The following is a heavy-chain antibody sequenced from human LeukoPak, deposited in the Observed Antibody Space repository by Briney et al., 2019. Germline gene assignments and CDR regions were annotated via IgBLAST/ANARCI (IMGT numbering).Heavy chain of an antibody. J-gene: IGHJ4*02. CDR2: ISSDGSSK. CDR3: ARDSGYSTKWTVGY. CDR1: GFTFSIHG. Sequence: GGSLRLSCAASGFTFSIHGMHWVRQAPGKGLEWVAVISSDGSSKYYADSVKGRFSISRDNSKNTLYLQMNSLRGADAAVYYCARDSGYSTKWTVGYWGQGTLVTVSS. V-gene: IGHV3-30*04. D-gene: IGHD1-26*01.